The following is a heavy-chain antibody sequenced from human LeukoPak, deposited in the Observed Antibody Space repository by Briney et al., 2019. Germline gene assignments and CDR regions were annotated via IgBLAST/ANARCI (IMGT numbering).Heavy chain of an antibody. J-gene: IGHJ4*02. CDR3: ARDDDTGEYDFWSGYYRH. D-gene: IGHD3-3*01. CDR2: INPNSGGT. CDR1: GYTFTGYY. Sequence: ASVKVSCKASGYTFTGYYMHWVRQAPGQGLEWMGWINPNSGGTNYAQKLQGRVTMTTDTSTSTAYMELRSLRSDDTAVYYCARDDDTGEYDFWSGYYRHWGQGTLVTVSS. V-gene: IGHV1-2*02.